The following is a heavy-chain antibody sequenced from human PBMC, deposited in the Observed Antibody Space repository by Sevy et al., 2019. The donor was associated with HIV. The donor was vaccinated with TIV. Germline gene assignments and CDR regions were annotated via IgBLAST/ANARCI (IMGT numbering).Heavy chain of an antibody. V-gene: IGHV3-15*01. CDR2: IKSKIDGETT. J-gene: IGHJ4*02. Sequence: GGSLRLSCAVSGFTFNNAWMNWVRQAPGTGLQWVGLIKSKIDGETTDYAAPVKGRFTISRDDSKNTLFLQMNRLKIEDTAEYYCAKAPGYYGSDPFDYWGPGTLVTVSS. CDR3: AKAPGYYGSDPFDY. CDR1: GFTFNNAW. D-gene: IGHD3-10*01.